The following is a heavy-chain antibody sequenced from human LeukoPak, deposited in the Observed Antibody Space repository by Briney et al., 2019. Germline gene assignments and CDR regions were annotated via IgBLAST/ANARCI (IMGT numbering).Heavy chain of an antibody. Sequence: GGSLRLSCAASGFTFSSYEMNWVRQAPGKGLEWVSYISSSGSTIYYADSVKGRFTISRDNAKNSLYLQMNSLRAEDTAVYYCARDTQEMAMYYFDYWGQGTPVTVSS. CDR1: GFTFSSYE. CDR3: ARDTQEMAMYYFDY. CDR2: ISSSGSTI. D-gene: IGHD5-24*01. V-gene: IGHV3-48*03. J-gene: IGHJ4*02.